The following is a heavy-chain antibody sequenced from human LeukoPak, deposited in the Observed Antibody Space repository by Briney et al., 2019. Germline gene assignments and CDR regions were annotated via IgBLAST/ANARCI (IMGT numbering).Heavy chain of an antibody. D-gene: IGHD3-10*01. J-gene: IGHJ4*02. CDR1: GGSISSYY. Sequence: SETLSLTCTVSGGSISSYYWSWIRQPPGKGLEWIGYIYYSGSTNYNPSLKSRVTISVDTSKNYFSLRLSSVTAADTAIYYCARTNYYGSGDYWGQGILVTVSS. CDR3: ARTNYYGSGDY. CDR2: IYYSGST. V-gene: IGHV4-59*01.